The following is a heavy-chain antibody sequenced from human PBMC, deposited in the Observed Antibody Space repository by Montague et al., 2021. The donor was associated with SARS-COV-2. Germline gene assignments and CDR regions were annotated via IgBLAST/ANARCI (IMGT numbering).Heavy chain of an antibody. CDR1: GFSLSTSGMC. V-gene: IGHV2-70*01. CDR3: ARIRDYDILTGSYSGFDY. D-gene: IGHD3-9*01. CDR2: TDWDDDK. J-gene: IGHJ4*02. Sequence: PALVKPTQTLTPTCTFSGFSLSTSGMCVSWIRQPPGKALEWLALTDWDDDKYYSTSLKTRLTISKDTSKNQVVLTMTNMDPVDTATYYCARIRDYDILTGSYSGFDYWGQGTLVTVSS.